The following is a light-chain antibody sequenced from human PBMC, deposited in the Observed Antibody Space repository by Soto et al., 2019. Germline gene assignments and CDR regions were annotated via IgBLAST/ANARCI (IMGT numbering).Light chain of an antibody. J-gene: IGKJ4*01. Sequence: EIEVTQSPATLSLSPGERATLSCRASQSVSSSYLAWYQQKPGQAPRLLIYGASSRATGIPDRFSGSGSGTDFTLTISRLEPEDFAVYYCQQYGSSSLTFGGGTKVDIK. CDR1: QSVSSSY. CDR2: GAS. CDR3: QQYGSSSLT. V-gene: IGKV3-20*01.